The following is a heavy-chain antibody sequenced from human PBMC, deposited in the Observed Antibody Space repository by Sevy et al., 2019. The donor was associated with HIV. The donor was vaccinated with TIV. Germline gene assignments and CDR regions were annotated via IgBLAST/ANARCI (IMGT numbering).Heavy chain of an antibody. Sequence: SETLSLTCTVSGGSISSGDYYWSWIRQPPGKGLEWIGYIYYSGSTYYNPSLKSRVTISVDTSKNQFSLKLSSVTAADTAVYYCARDKYYDSRGYYYGAPRDAFDIWGQGTMVTVSS. V-gene: IGHV4-30-4*01. CDR3: ARDKYYDSRGYYYGAPRDAFDI. D-gene: IGHD3-22*01. CDR1: GGSISSGDYY. CDR2: IYYSGST. J-gene: IGHJ3*02.